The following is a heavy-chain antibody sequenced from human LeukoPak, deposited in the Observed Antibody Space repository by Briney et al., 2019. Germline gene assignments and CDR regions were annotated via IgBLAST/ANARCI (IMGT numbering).Heavy chain of an antibody. CDR1: GGSISSGDYY. V-gene: IGHV4-30-4*08. Sequence: SQTLSLTCTVSGGSISSGDYYWSWIRQPPGKGLEWIGYIYYSGSTYYNPSLKSRVTISVDTSKNQFSLKLSSVTAADTAVYYCAREEFYCSGGSCYSGFDYWGQGTLVTVSS. CDR3: AREEFYCSGGSCYSGFDY. J-gene: IGHJ4*02. D-gene: IGHD2-15*01. CDR2: IYYSGST.